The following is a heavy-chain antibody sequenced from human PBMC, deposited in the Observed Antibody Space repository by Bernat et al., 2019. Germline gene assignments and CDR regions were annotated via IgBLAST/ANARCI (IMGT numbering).Heavy chain of an antibody. CDR3: AKDMSAAMVQGVNFDY. CDR2: ISGSGGST. D-gene: IGHD3-10*01. J-gene: IGHJ4*02. Sequence: EVQVLESGGGLVQPGGSLRLSCAASGFTFSSSAMSWVRQAPGKGLEWVSRISGSGGSTYYADSVKGRFTISRDNAKNSLYLQMNSLRAEDTALYYCAKDMSAAMVQGVNFDYWGQGTLVTVSS. V-gene: IGHV3-23*01. CDR1: GFTFSSSA.